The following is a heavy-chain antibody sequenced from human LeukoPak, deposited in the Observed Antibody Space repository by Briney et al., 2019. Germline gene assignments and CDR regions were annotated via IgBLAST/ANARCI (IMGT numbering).Heavy chain of an antibody. V-gene: IGHV4-59*01. CDR3: ASGPGFGEFPFDY. CDR1: GGSISSYY. D-gene: IGHD3-10*01. J-gene: IGHJ4*02. Sequence: PSETLSLTCTVSGGSISSYYWSWVRQPPGKGLEWIGYIYYSGSTNYNPSLKSRVTISVDTSKNQFSLELRSATAADTAVYYCASGPGFGEFPFDYWGQGTLVTVSS. CDR2: IYYSGST.